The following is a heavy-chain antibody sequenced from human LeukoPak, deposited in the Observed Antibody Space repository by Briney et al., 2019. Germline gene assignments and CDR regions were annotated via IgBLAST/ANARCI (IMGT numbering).Heavy chain of an antibody. CDR2: IYTSGST. Sequence: PSETLSLTCTVSGGSISSYYWRWIRQPAGKGLEWIGRIYTSGSTNYNPSLKSRVTMSVDTSKNQFSLKLSSVTAADTAVYYCARDLEYSSSWVVYFDYWGQGTLVTVSS. D-gene: IGHD6-6*01. CDR3: ARDLEYSSSWVVYFDY. CDR1: GGSISSYY. V-gene: IGHV4-4*07. J-gene: IGHJ4*02.